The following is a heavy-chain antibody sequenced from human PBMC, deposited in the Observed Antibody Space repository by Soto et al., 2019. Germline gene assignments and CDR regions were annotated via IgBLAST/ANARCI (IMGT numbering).Heavy chain of an antibody. CDR1: GGSISSYY. D-gene: IGHD2-21*02. Sequence: SETLSLTCTVSGGSISSYYWSWIRQPPGKGLEWIGYIYYSGSTNYNPSLKSRVTISIDTSKNQFSLKLSSVTAADTAVYYCARMTFDDYFDYWGQGTLVTVSS. J-gene: IGHJ4*02. V-gene: IGHV4-59*01. CDR3: ARMTFDDYFDY. CDR2: IYYSGST.